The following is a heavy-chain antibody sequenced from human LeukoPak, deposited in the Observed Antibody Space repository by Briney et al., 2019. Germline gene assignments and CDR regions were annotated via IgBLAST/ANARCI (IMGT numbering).Heavy chain of an antibody. CDR2: IYYSGST. CDR3: ARGSYDSSGYYYGSWFDP. CDR1: GGSISSYY. J-gene: IGHJ5*02. D-gene: IGHD3-22*01. Sequence: PSETLSLTCTVSGGSISSYYWSWIRQPPGKGLEWIGYIYYSGSTNYNPSLKSRVTISVDTSKKQFSLKLSSVTAADTAVYYCARGSYDSSGYYYGSWFDPWGQGTLVTVSS. V-gene: IGHV4-59*01.